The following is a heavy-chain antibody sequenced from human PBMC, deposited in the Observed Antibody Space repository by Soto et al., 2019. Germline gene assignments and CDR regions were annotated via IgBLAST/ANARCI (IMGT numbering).Heavy chain of an antibody. V-gene: IGHV3-15*01. CDR2: IKSKTDGGTT. CDR3: TTTPPGDGVDY. D-gene: IGHD7-27*01. Sequence: GGSLRLSCAASGFTFSNAWMSWVRQAPGKGLEWVGRIKSKTDGGTTDYAAPGKGRFTISRDDSKNTLYLQMNSLKTEDTAVYYCTTTPPGDGVDYWGQGTLVTVSS. CDR1: GFTFSNAW. J-gene: IGHJ4*02.